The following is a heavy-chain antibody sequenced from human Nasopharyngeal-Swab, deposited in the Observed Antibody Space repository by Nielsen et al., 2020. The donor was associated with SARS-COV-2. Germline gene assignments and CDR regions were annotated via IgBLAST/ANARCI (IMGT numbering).Heavy chain of an antibody. D-gene: IGHD4-23*01. CDR1: GYTLTELS. J-gene: IGHJ6*02. V-gene: IGHV1-24*01. CDR3: ARSSTARWLPPYYYYGMDV. CDR2: FDPEDGET. Sequence: ASVKVSCKVSGYTLTELSMHWVRQAPGKGLEWMGGFDPEDGETIYAQKFQGRVTMTEDTSTDTAYMELSSLRSEDTAVYYCARSSTARWLPPYYYYGMDVWGQGTTVTVSS.